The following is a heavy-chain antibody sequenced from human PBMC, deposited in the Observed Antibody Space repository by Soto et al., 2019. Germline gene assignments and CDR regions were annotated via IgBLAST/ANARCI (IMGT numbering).Heavy chain of an antibody. CDR2: IYYSGST. J-gene: IGHJ3*02. V-gene: IGHV4-59*08. CDR1: DGSISSDY. Sequence: SETLSLTCTVADGSISSDYWSWIRQPQGKGLEWIGYIYYSGSTNYNPSLKSRVTISVDKSKNQFPLKLSSVTAADTAVYYCARRTVYCSGGSCYNSDAFDIWGQGTMVTVSS. CDR3: ARRTVYCSGGSCYNSDAFDI. D-gene: IGHD2-15*01.